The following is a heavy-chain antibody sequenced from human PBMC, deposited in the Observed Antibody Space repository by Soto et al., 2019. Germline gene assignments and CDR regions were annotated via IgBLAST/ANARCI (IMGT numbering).Heavy chain of an antibody. J-gene: IGHJ6*02. CDR3: ARECEEYSSVSLGMDV. CDR1: GFTFSSYG. V-gene: IGHV3-33*01. D-gene: IGHD6-19*01. Sequence: QVQLVESGGGVVQPGRSLRLSCAASGFTFSSYGMHWVRQAPGKGLEWVAVIWYDGSNKYYADSVKGRFTISRDNSKNXLYLQMNSLRDEDTAVYYCARECEEYSSVSLGMDVWGQGTTVTVSS. CDR2: IWYDGSNK.